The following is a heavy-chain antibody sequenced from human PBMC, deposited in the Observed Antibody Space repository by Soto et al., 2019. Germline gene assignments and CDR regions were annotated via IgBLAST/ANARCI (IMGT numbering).Heavy chain of an antibody. V-gene: IGHV4-30-4*01. J-gene: IGHJ4*02. CDR1: GGSISSGDYY. Sequence: PSETLSLTCTVSGGSISSGDYYWSWIRQPPGKGLEWIGYIYYSGSTYYNPSLKSRVTISVDTSKNQFSLKLSSVTAADTAVYYCARGRGTLTYGYYFDYWGQGTLVTVSS. CDR2: IYYSGST. CDR3: ARGRGTLTYGYYFDY. D-gene: IGHD1-1*01.